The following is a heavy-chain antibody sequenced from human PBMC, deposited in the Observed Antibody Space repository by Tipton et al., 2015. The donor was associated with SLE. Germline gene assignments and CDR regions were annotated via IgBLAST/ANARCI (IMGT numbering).Heavy chain of an antibody. V-gene: IGHV4-39*07. CDR2: IYYSGST. Sequence: LRLSCTVSGGSISSSSYYWGWIRQPPGKGLEWIGSIYYSGSTYYNPSLKSRVTISVDTSKNQFSLKLSSVTAADTAVYYCARGYSSGWSDAWGQGTLVTVSS. D-gene: IGHD6-19*01. J-gene: IGHJ5*02. CDR1: GGSISSSSYY. CDR3: ARGYSSGWSDA.